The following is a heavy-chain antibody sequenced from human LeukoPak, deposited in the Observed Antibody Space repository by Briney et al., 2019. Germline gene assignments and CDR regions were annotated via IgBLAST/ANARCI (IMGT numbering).Heavy chain of an antibody. J-gene: IGHJ4*02. Sequence: ASVKVSCKASGYTFTSYDINWVRQATGQGLEWMGWMNPNSGNTGYAQKFQGRVTMTRNTSISTAYMELSSLRSEDTAVYYCARSGNYYYGSSGYYGFDYWGQGTLVTVSS. CDR3: ARSGNYYYGSSGYYGFDY. D-gene: IGHD3-22*01. CDR2: MNPNSGNT. CDR1: GYTFTSYD. V-gene: IGHV1-8*01.